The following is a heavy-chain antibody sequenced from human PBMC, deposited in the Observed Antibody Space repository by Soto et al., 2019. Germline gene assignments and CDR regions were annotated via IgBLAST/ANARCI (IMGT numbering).Heavy chain of an antibody. CDR3: AKSLRRFLEWLYGY. J-gene: IGHJ4*02. Sequence: PGGSLRLSCVVSGITFKNYPMNWVRQAPGKGLEWVSSISGSGGSTYYADSVKGRFTISRDNSKNTLYLQMNSLRAEDTVVYYCAKSLRRFLEWLYGYWGQGTLVTVSS. CDR2: ISGSGGST. D-gene: IGHD3-3*01. CDR1: GITFKNYP. V-gene: IGHV3-23*01.